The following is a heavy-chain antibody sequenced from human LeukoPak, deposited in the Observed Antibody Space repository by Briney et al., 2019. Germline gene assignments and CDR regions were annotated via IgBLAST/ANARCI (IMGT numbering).Heavy chain of an antibody. D-gene: IGHD4-11*01. Sequence: SETLSLTCGVSGYSISSVNYWAWIRQPPGKGLEWIGSIFHSGTTYYNPSLRSRLTMSVDTSKNQFSLDLRSVTAADTAVYFCAKDSGRSRYSNWFDRWGYGTLVTVPS. CDR3: AKDSGRSRYSNWFDR. J-gene: IGHJ5*02. V-gene: IGHV4-38-2*02. CDR1: GYSISSVNY. CDR2: IFHSGTT.